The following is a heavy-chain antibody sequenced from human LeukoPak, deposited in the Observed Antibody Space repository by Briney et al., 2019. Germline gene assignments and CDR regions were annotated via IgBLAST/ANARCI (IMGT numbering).Heavy chain of an antibody. CDR1: GGSMWSYY. V-gene: IGHV4-59*01. J-gene: IGHJ6*02. CDR3: ARGFGEVIRSDYYYYGMDV. CDR2: MYYSGTI. Sequence: PSETLPLTCIVSGGSMWSYYWSWIRQPPGKGLEWIGYMYYSGTIHYNPSLRSRVTISVDTSKNQFSPKLNSVTAADTAVYYCARGFGEVIRSDYYYYGMDVWGQGTTVTVSS. D-gene: IGHD3-3*01.